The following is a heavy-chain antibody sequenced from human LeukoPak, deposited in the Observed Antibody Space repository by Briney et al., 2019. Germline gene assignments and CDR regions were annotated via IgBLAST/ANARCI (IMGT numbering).Heavy chain of an antibody. V-gene: IGHV3-23*01. CDR2: ISSSGGTA. D-gene: IGHD6-19*01. CDR1: GFSFNIYA. J-gene: IGHJ4*02. CDR3: AKAHIGFKDRIAVAAVLDY. Sequence: PGGSLRLSCVASGFSFNIYAMNWVRQAPGKGLEWISAISSSGGTAYYADSVKGRFTISRDNSKNTMYLQMSSLGAEDTAVYYWAKAHIGFKDRIAVAAVLDYWGQGSLVTVSS.